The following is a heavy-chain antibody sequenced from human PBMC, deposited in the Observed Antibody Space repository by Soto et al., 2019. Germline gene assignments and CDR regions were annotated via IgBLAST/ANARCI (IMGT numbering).Heavy chain of an antibody. J-gene: IGHJ3*02. CDR2: INHSGST. CDR1: GGSCGGYY. V-gene: IGHV4-34*01. Sequence: ETLCLTSAVEGGSCGGYYWRRIRQPTGKGLEWIGEINHSGSTNYNPSLKSRVTISVDTSKNQFSLKLSSVTAADTAVYYCSRTTTLHTGSSGGFGIRGEATMVT. CDR3: SRTTTLHTGSSGGFGI. D-gene: IGHD3-10*01.